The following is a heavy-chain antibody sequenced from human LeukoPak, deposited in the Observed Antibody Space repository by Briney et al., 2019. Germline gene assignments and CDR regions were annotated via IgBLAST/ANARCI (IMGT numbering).Heavy chain of an antibody. V-gene: IGHV4-4*02. D-gene: IGHD2-2*01. CDR2: IYHSGST. J-gene: IGHJ5*02. Sequence: SETLSLTCAVSGGSISSSNWWSWVRQPPGKGLEWIGEIYHSGSTSYNPSLKSRVTISVDKSKNQFSLKLSSVTAADTAVYYCARGTVVVPAATNWFDPWGQGTLSPSPQ. CDR3: ARGTVVVPAATNWFDP. CDR1: GGSISSSNW.